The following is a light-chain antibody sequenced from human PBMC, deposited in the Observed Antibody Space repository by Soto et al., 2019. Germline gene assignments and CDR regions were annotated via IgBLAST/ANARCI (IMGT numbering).Light chain of an antibody. Sequence: IVLTHSPATLSLSPGEIATLTGRASQSVSNFLAWYQHKPGQAPRLLIYDASNRATGIPARFSGSGSETEFSLTIRALQPEDFATYYCQQLSRYPLTFGGGTKVDIK. CDR3: QQLSRYPLT. CDR2: DAS. J-gene: IGKJ4*01. CDR1: QSVSNF. V-gene: IGKV3-11*01.